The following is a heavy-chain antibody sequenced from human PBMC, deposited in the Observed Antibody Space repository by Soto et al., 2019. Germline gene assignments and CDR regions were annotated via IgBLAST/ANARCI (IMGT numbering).Heavy chain of an antibody. CDR3: ARGETRHSSSSLY. V-gene: IGHV3-74*01. D-gene: IGHD6-6*01. CDR2: INTDGSST. J-gene: IGHJ4*02. Sequence: EVQLVESGGGLVQPGGSLRLSCAASGFTFSSYWMHWVHQAPGKGLVWVSRINTDGSSTSYADSVKGRFTISRDNAKTTLYLQMNSLTAEDTAVYFCARGETRHSSSSLYWGQGTLVTVSS. CDR1: GFTFSSYW.